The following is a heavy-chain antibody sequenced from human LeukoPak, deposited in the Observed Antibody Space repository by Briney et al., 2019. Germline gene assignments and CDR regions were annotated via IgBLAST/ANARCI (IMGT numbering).Heavy chain of an antibody. V-gene: IGHV4-59*08. CDR2: IYYSGST. CDR1: GGSISSYY. D-gene: IGHD3-9*01. J-gene: IGHJ5*02. Sequence: PSETLSLTCTVSGGSISSYYWSWIRQPPGKGLEWIGYIYYSGSTNYNPSLKSRVTISVDTSKNQFSLKLSSVTAADTAVYYCARHPAPYYDILTGYHCNWFDPWGQGTLVTVSS. CDR3: ARHPAPYYDILTGYHCNWFDP.